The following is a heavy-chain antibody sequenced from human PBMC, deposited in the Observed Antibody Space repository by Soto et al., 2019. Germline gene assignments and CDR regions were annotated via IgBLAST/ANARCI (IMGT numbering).Heavy chain of an antibody. J-gene: IGHJ4*02. CDR3: ARNSSYYYDSSGYYVLDY. V-gene: IGHV4-34*01. CDR1: GGSFSGYY. Sequence: SETLSLTCAVYGGSFSGYYWSWIRQPPGKGLEWIGEINHSGSTNYNPSLKSRVTISVDTSKNQFSLKLTSVTAADTAVYYCARNSSYYYDSSGYYVLDYWGQGTLVTISS. CDR2: INHSGST. D-gene: IGHD3-22*01.